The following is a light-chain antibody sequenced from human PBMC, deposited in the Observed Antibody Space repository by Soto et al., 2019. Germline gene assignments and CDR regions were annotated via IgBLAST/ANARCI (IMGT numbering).Light chain of an antibody. CDR1: SGHSSYA. Sequence: QPVLTQSPSASASLGASVKLTCTLSSGHSSYAITWLQQQPEKGPRYLMKVNMDGSHSKGDGIPDRFSGSSSGTERYLTISSLQSEDEAHYYCQTWGAGFRVFGGGTQLTVL. V-gene: IGLV4-69*01. CDR3: QTWGAGFRV. J-gene: IGLJ3*02. CDR2: VNMDGSH.